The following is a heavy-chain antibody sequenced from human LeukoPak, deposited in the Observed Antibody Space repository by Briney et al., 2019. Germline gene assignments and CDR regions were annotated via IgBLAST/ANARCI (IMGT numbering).Heavy chain of an antibody. CDR1: GGSLTSSY. CDR3: ARGKTIGYSSSWYGRGVFDI. CDR2: IYTSENT. D-gene: IGHD6-13*01. J-gene: IGHJ3*02. V-gene: IGHV4-4*07. Sequence: SETLSLTCTVSGGSLTSSYWSWIRQPAGKGLEWIGRIYTSENTNYNPSLKSRVTISVDTSKNQFSLKLSSVTAADTAVYYCARGKTIGYSSSWYGRGVFDIWGQGTMVTVSS.